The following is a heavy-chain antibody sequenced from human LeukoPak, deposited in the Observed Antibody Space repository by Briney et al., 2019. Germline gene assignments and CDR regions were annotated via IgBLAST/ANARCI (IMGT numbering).Heavy chain of an antibody. CDR1: GGSIISDTYY. Sequence: SETLSLTCAVSGGSIISDTYYWGWIRQPPGKGLEWIGSLYYSGSTYYNPSLKSRITMSVDTSNNQFSLKLSSVTAADTAVYYCAREYYFGMDVWGQGTTVTVSS. CDR3: AREYYFGMDV. CDR2: LYYSGST. V-gene: IGHV4-39*07. J-gene: IGHJ6*02.